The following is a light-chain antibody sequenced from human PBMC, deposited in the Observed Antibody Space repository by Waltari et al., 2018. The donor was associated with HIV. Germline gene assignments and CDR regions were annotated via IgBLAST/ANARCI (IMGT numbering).Light chain of an antibody. CDR1: SSNIETNP. V-gene: IGLV1-44*01. CDR2: SDN. Sequence: QSVLTQSPPASGTPGQRVTIFCSGTSSNIETNPLNWYQHIPGTAPKLPIYSDNQRRSGVPDRFSASKSGTSGSLAISGLQSDDEAAYYCAACDGRLRGWVFGGGTKLTVL. J-gene: IGLJ3*02. CDR3: AACDGRLRGWV.